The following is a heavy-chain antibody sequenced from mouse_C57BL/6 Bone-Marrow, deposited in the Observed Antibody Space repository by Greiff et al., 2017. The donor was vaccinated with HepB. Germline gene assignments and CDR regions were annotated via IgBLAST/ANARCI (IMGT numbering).Heavy chain of an antibody. J-gene: IGHJ3*01. CDR1: GFTFSDYG. CDR3: ARTLYYSSWFAY. CDR2: ISSGSSTI. V-gene: IGHV5-17*01. Sequence: EVQVVESGGGLVKPGGSLKLSCAASGFTFSDYGMHWVRQAPEKGLEWVAYISSGSSTIYYADTVKGRFTISRDNAKNTLFLQMTSLRSEDTAMYYCARTLYYSSWFAYWGQGTLVTVSA. D-gene: IGHD2-12*01.